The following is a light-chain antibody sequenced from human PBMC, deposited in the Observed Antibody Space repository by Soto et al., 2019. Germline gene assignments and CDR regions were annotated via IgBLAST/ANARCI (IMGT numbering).Light chain of an antibody. Sequence: EIVLTQSPGTLSLSPGDRATLSCRASQSVGRDYLAWFQHKAGQAPRLLVHGASNRATGIPDRFSDSGSGTDFTLTITRLEPEDFAVYYCHQYATDPLTFGGGTKVEI. CDR1: QSVGRDY. V-gene: IGKV3-20*01. J-gene: IGKJ4*01. CDR3: HQYATDPLT. CDR2: GAS.